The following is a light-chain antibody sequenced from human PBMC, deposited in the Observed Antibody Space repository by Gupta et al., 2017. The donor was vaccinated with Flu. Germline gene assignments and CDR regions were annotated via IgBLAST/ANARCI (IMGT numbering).Light chain of an antibody. V-gene: IGKV3-15*01. J-gene: IGKJ5*01. CDR3: QQYNSWPPIT. Sequence: EKVLTQSPATLSVSPGERVTLSCRASQSVGRTLAWYQQKPGQAPRLLIYAASTRASGVSARFSGSGSGTEFRLTISNLQSEDFAVYYCQQYNSWPPITFGQGTRLQI. CDR2: AAS. CDR1: QSVGRT.